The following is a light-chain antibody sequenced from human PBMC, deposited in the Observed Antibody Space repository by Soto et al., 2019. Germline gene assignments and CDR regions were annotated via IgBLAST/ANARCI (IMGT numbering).Light chain of an antibody. CDR2: GAS. J-gene: IGKJ1*01. V-gene: IGKV3-20*01. CDR3: QQYGSSPQT. CDR1: QSVSSSY. Sequence: EIVLTQSPGTLSLSPGERATLSCRASQSVSSSYLAWYQQKPGQAPRLLIYGASSRATGIPARFSGSGSGKYFTITISRMEVEDCDVYYCQQYGSSPQTFGQGTKVEIK.